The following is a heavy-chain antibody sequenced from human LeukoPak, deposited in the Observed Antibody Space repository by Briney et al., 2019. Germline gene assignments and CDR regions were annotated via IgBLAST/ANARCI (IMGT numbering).Heavy chain of an antibody. V-gene: IGHV3-7*01. CDR1: GFTFSNYW. J-gene: IGHJ4*02. Sequence: GGSLRFSCAASGFTFSNYWINWVRQAPGKGLEWVANIKQDGSEIYCVDSVKGRFTISRDNAKNSLYLQMNSLRDEDTAVYYCARGGSGYSYGKIDSWGQGILVTVSS. CDR3: ARGGSGYSYGKIDS. D-gene: IGHD5-18*01. CDR2: IKQDGSEI.